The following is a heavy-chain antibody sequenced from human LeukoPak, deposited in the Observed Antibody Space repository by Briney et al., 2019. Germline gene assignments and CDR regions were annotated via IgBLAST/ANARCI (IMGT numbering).Heavy chain of an antibody. Sequence: GGSLRLSCAASGFIFSSYAMTWVRQAPGKGLEWVSSLSFIDDSTYYADSVKGRFTISRDTSKNTLFLQMNSLRAEDTGVYYCGREGYTSGYAWAFDTWGQGTMVSVSS. CDR2: LSFIDDST. V-gene: IGHV3-23*01. D-gene: IGHD2-2*01. CDR3: GREGYTSGYAWAFDT. CDR1: GFIFSSYA. J-gene: IGHJ3*02.